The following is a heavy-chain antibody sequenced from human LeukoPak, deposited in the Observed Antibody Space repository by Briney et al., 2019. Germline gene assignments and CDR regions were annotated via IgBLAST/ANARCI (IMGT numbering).Heavy chain of an antibody. CDR1: GGSFSGYY. D-gene: IGHD6-19*01. J-gene: IGHJ4*02. Sequence: SDTLSLTCTVYGGSFSGYYWSWIRQPPAKGLEWIGEINHSGSTNYHPSLKSRVTISVDTSKNQFSLKLSSVTAADTAVYYCAGALRYSSPDYWGQGTLVTVSS. CDR3: AGALRYSSPDY. V-gene: IGHV4-34*01. CDR2: INHSGST.